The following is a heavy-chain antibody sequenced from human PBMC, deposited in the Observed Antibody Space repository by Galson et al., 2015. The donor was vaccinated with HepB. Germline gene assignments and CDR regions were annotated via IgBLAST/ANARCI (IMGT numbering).Heavy chain of an antibody. CDR2: ISRSSSYI. CDR3: ARAMFHSGRPYDAFDI. V-gene: IGHV3-21*01. Sequence: SLRLSCAASGFSFSSSSMNWVRQAPGKGLEWVSSISRSSSYIYYADPVKGRFTISRDNAKNSLYLRMNSLRFEDTAVYYCARAMFHSGRPYDAFDIWGQGTVVTVSP. CDR1: GFSFSSSS. J-gene: IGHJ3*02. D-gene: IGHD1-26*01.